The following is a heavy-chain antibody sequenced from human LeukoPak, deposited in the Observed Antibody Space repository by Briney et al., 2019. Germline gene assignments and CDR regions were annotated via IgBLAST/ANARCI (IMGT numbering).Heavy chain of an antibody. Sequence: SETLSFTFAVYGGSFSGYYWIWIRQPPGKGLEWIGEINHSGSTNYNPSLKSRVTISVDTAKNQFSLKLSSVTAADTAVYYCARGRSITIFGVVRAGAWFDPWGQGTLVTVSS. CDR3: ARGRSITIFGVVRAGAWFDP. J-gene: IGHJ5*02. V-gene: IGHV4-34*01. CDR2: INHSGST. D-gene: IGHD3-3*01. CDR1: GGSFSGYY.